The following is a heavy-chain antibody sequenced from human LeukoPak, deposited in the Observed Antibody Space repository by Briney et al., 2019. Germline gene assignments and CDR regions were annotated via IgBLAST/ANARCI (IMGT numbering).Heavy chain of an antibody. CDR2: IYYSGST. D-gene: IGHD6-6*01. J-gene: IGHJ4*02. CDR3: ATRSPYYYEY. Sequence: DPSETLSLTCTVSGGSISSYYWSWIRQPPGKGLEWIGYIYYSGSTSYNPSLKSRVTISVDTSKNQFSLKLSSVTAADTAVYYCATRSPYYYEYWGQGTLVTVSS. V-gene: IGHV4-59*08. CDR1: GGSISSYY.